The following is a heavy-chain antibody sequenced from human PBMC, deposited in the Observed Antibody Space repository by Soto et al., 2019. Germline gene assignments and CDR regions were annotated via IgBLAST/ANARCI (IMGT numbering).Heavy chain of an antibody. J-gene: IGHJ4*02. V-gene: IGHV4-39*07. CDR3: ARALSGYYYYFDY. D-gene: IGHD3-22*01. Sequence: SETLSLTCTVSGGSISSSSYYWGWIRQPPGKGLEWIGSIYYSGSTYYNPSLKSRVTISVDTSKNQFSLKLSSVTAADTAVYYCARALSGYYYYFDYWGQGTLVTVSS. CDR1: GGSISSSSYY. CDR2: IYYSGST.